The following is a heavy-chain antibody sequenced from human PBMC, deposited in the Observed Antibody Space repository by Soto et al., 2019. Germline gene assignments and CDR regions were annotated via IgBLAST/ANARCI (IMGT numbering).Heavy chain of an antibody. Sequence: PSETLSLTCRVSGASISSGTYYWGWIRQPPGKVPEWIASISYSGATYYTPFLKSRVTISADTSGNQFSLTLNSVTAADTAVYYCVRHPAYCSGGSCSSLSGSEVRFDTWGQGTLVTVSS. CDR3: VRHPAYCSGGSCSSLSGSEVRFDT. CDR1: GASISSGTYY. D-gene: IGHD2-15*01. J-gene: IGHJ5*02. CDR2: ISYSGAT. V-gene: IGHV4-39*01.